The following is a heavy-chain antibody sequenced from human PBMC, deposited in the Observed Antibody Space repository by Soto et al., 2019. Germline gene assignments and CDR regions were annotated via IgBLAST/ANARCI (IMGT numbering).Heavy chain of an antibody. CDR3: ARVKSDVLRFLEWSPPYYFDY. CDR2: MNPNSGNT. V-gene: IGHV1-8*01. D-gene: IGHD3-3*01. CDR1: GYTFTSYD. Sequence: QVQLVQSGAEVKKPGASVKVSCKASGYTFTSYDINWVRQATGQGLEWMGWMNPNSGNTGYAQKFQGRVTMTRNTSISTAYMELSSLRSEDTAVYYRARVKSDVLRFLEWSPPYYFDYWGQGTLVTVSS. J-gene: IGHJ4*02.